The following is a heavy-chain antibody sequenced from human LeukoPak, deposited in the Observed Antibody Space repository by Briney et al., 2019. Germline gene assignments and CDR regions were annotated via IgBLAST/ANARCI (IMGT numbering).Heavy chain of an antibody. CDR2: ISFDGTDA. V-gene: IGHV3-30*14. CDR3: ARSQRRITMIES. Sequence: GGSLRLSCAASGFTFSSYAIHWVRQAPGKGLEWVAVISFDGTDAFYADSVKGRFTISRDNSKNTLYLQMNSLRAEDTAVYYCARSQRRITMIESWGQGTLVTVSS. J-gene: IGHJ4*02. CDR1: GFTFSSYA. D-gene: IGHD3-22*01.